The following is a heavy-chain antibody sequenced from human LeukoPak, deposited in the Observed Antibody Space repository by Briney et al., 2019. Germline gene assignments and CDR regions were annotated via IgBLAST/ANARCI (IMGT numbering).Heavy chain of an antibody. CDR1: GGSISSFY. D-gene: IGHD1-20*01. CDR2: IYYSGST. CDR3: ARRITGTTSDSFDY. J-gene: IGHJ4*02. Sequence: SETLSLTCTVSGGSISSFYWSWIRQPPGKGLEWIGSIYYSGSTYYNPSLKSRVTISVDTSKNQFSLKLSSVTAADTAVYYCARRITGTTSDSFDYWGQGTLVTVSS. V-gene: IGHV4-59*05.